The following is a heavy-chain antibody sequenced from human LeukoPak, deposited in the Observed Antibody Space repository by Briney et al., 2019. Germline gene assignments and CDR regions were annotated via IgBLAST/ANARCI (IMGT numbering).Heavy chain of an antibody. CDR1: GGSIITSTYY. CDR2: IYYSGST. J-gene: IGHJ4*02. Sequence: PSETLSLTCTVSGGSIITSTYYWGWIRQPPGKGLEWIGSIYYSGSTYYNPSLKSRVTISVDTSKNQFSLKLSSVTAADTAVYYCARDSIDPEIAVAGTVDYWGQGTLVTVSS. CDR3: ARDSIDPEIAVAGTVDY. V-gene: IGHV4-39*07. D-gene: IGHD6-19*01.